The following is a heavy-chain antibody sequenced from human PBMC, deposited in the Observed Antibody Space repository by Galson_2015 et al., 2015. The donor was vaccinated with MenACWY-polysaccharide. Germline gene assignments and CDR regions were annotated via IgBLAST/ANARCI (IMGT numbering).Heavy chain of an antibody. V-gene: IGHV3-7*01. D-gene: IGHD2/OR15-2a*01. CDR1: GFTFSIYW. CDR3: VRDGGPGGLRISDY. CDR2: INEDGSEK. J-gene: IGHJ4*02. Sequence: SLRLSCAASGFTFSIYWMTWVRQAPGKGLEWVANINEDGSEKQYVDSVKGRFTISRDNAKNSLILQMDSLRVEDTAVYYCVRDGGPGGLRISDYWGQGTLVTVSS.